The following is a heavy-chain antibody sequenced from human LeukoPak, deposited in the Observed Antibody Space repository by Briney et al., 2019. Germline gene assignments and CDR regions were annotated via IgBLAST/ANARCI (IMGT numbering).Heavy chain of an antibody. CDR3: ARDLKTTGGWFDP. CDR2: IYYSGST. CDR1: GGSISSGDYY. J-gene: IGHJ5*02. Sequence: SETLSLTCTVSGGSISSGDYYWSWIRQPPGKGLEWIGYIYYSGSTYYNPSLKSRLTISADTSKNQFSLKLSSVTAADTAVYYCARDLKTTGGWFDPWGQGTLVTVSS. D-gene: IGHD4-11*01. V-gene: IGHV4-30-4*01.